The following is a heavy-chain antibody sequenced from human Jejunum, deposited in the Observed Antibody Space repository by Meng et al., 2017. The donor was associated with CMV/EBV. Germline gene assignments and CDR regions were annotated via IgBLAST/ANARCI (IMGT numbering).Heavy chain of an antibody. Sequence: KASGYAVLDYYLHWVRQVPGQGLKWMGWINPIMGDTCNPQSFQGRVTMTRDTSISTAYMELDRLTSDDTAIYFCARGAKGYGSGPLDYWGQGALVTVSS. V-gene: IGHV1-2*02. J-gene: IGHJ4*02. CDR3: ARGAKGYGSGPLDY. CDR2: INPIMGDT. CDR1: GYAVLDYY. D-gene: IGHD3-10*01.